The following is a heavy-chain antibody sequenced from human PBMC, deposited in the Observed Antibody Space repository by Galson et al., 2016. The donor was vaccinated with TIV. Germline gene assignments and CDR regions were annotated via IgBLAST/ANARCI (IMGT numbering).Heavy chain of an antibody. CDR2: LSGGATNT. CDR1: GFRFNEYE. CDR3: AKDRGYFEGFDH. Sequence: SLRLSCAASGFRFNEYEMSWVRQAPGKGLEWVSALSGGATNTYYSDSVKGRFTISRDNSQNKVFLEMYSLRVDDTAVYYCAKDRGYFEGFDHWGPGTLVTVSS. J-gene: IGHJ4*02. V-gene: IGHV3-23*01. D-gene: IGHD6-25*01.